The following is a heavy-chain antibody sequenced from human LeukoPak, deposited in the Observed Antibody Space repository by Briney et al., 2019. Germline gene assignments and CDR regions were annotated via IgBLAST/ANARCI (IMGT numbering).Heavy chain of an antibody. CDR1: GFTFSNAW. Sequence: GGSLTHFCAASGFTFSNAWMSWVRQVPGKGLEWVGRIKAKTNGGTIDYAAPLKGRFTISRDDSKNTLFLDMNSLKTEDSAVYYCTTGMDCGGDCYGDYWGQGTLVTVSS. J-gene: IGHJ4*02. CDR2: IKAKTNGGTI. D-gene: IGHD2-21*02. V-gene: IGHV3-15*01. CDR3: TTGMDCGGDCYGDY.